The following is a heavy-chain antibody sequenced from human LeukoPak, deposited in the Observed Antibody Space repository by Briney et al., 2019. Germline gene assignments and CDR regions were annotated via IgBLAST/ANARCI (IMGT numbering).Heavy chain of an antibody. V-gene: IGHV3-30-3*01. CDR2: ISYDGSKT. CDR1: GFTFSSFA. J-gene: IGHJ4*02. D-gene: IGHD2-15*01. Sequence: GRSLRLSCAVSGFTFSSFAVHWDRQAPGKGLEWVAVISYDGSKTYYADSVKGRFTISRDNSKNTVYLQMNSLSTEDTAIYYCARDQSSGGRWLDYWGRGTLVTVSS. CDR3: ARDQSSGGRWLDY.